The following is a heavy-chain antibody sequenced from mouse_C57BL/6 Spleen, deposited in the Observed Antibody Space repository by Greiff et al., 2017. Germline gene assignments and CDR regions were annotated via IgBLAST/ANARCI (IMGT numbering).Heavy chain of an antibody. J-gene: IGHJ2*01. V-gene: IGHV14-4*01. CDR3: TTEYDGSYYFDY. CDR2: IDPENGDT. CDR1: GFTITDDY. Sequence: EVQLQQSGAELVRPGASVKLSCTASGFTITDDYMHWVKQRPEQGLEWIGWIDPENGDTEYASKFQGKATITADTSSNTAYLQLSSLASEDTAVYCCTTEYDGSYYFDYWGQGTTLTVSS. D-gene: IGHD1-1*02.